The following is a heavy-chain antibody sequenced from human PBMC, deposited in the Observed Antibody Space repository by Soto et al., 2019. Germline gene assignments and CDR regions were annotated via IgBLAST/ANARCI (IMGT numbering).Heavy chain of an antibody. CDR1: GCIFIDYY. J-gene: IGHJ6*02. CDR2: INPDTGDT. CDR3: ARVPYTSSTYFYYGMDV. V-gene: IGHV1-2*04. Sequence: ASVKVSCKASGCIFIDYYIHWVRQAPGQGLEWMGWINPDTGDTNYAQKFQGWVTVTRDTSISTAYMEVSRLKSDDTAVYYCARVPYTSSTYFYYGMDVWGRGTTVTVSS. D-gene: IGHD6-6*01.